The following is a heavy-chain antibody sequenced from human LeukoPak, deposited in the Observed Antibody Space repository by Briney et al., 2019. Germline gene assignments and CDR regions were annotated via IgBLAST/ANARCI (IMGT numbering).Heavy chain of an antibody. V-gene: IGHV3-48*03. CDR3: ARVFSYGMDV. J-gene: IGHJ6*04. CDR2: ISSSGSTL. Sequence: GGSLRLPCAASGFTFSSYEMKWVRQAPGKGLEGVSYISSSGSTLYYADSVKGRFTISRDNAKNSLYLQMNSLRAEDTAVYYCARVFSYGMDVWGKGTTVTVSS. CDR1: GFTFSSYE. D-gene: IGHD2/OR15-2a*01.